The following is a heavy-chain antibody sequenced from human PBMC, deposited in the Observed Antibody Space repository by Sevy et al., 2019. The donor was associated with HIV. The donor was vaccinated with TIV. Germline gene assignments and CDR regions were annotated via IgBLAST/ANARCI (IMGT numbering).Heavy chain of an antibody. CDR2: ISTFNVNT. V-gene: IGHV1-18*01. J-gene: IGHJ4*02. CDR1: GYTFTSYG. Sequence: ASVKVSCKASGYTFTSYGISWVRPAPGQGLEWMGWISTFNVNTNNAQKFQGRVTMTTDTSKSTAYMELTSLRSDDTAVYYCAKDDCSSLSCHGSLLYWGQGTLVTVSS. CDR3: AKDDCSSLSCHGSLLY. D-gene: IGHD2-2*01.